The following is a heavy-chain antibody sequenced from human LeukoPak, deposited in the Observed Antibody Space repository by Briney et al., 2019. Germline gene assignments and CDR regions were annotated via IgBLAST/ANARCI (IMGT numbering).Heavy chain of an antibody. CDR2: IYYSGST. CDR1: GGSVSSGSYY. J-gene: IGHJ4*02. Sequence: SETLSLTCTVSGGSVSSGSYYWSWIRQPPGKGLEWIGYIYYSGSTNYNPSLKSRVTISVDTSKNQFSLKLSSVTAADTAVYYCARSPYSSSPGFDYWGQGTLVTVSS. CDR3: ARSPYSSSPGFDY. V-gene: IGHV4-61*01. D-gene: IGHD6-13*01.